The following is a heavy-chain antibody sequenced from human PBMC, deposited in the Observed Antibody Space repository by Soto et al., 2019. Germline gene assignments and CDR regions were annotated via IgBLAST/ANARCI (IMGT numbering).Heavy chain of an antibody. CDR1: GFTFSDYY. CDR3: ARDLVTYRSSWYCWFDP. V-gene: IGHV3-11*01. D-gene: IGHD6-13*01. Sequence: QVQLVESGGGLVKPGGSLRLSCAASGFTFSDYYMSWIRQAPGKGLEWVSYISSSGSTIYYADSVKGRFTIARDNAKNSLYLQMNSLRAEDPAVYYCARDLVTYRSSWYCWFDPWGQGTLVAVSS. CDR2: ISSSGSTI. J-gene: IGHJ5*02.